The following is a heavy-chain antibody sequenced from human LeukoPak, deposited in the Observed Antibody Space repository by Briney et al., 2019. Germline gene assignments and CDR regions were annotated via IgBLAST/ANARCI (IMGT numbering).Heavy chain of an antibody. Sequence: GGPLRLSCAASGFTFSSYSMNWVRQAPGKGLEWVSSISSSSSYIYYADSVKGRFTISRDNAKNSLYLQMNSLRAEDTAVYYCARVLRGYSYGIVDYWGQGTLVTVSS. CDR3: ARVLRGYSYGIVDY. D-gene: IGHD5-18*01. V-gene: IGHV3-21*01. CDR1: GFTFSSYS. CDR2: ISSSSSYI. J-gene: IGHJ4*02.